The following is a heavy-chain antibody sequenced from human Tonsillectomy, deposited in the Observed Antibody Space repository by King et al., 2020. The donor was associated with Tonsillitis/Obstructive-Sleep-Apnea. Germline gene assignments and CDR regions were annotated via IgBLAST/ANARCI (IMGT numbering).Heavy chain of an antibody. J-gene: IGHJ4*02. V-gene: IGHV3-23*04. CDR3: AKGGYDTLAGYPAYFDY. D-gene: IGHD3-9*01. CDR2: VSGSGGSR. CDR1: GITFSSYA. Sequence: VQLVESGGGLVQPGGSLRLSCAASGITFSSYAMRWVRQAPGQGLEWVSAVSGSGGSRYYAHSVKGRFTISRDNSRKTLFLQMNSLRVEDTAVYYCAKGGYDTLAGYPAYFDYWGQGTLVTVSS.